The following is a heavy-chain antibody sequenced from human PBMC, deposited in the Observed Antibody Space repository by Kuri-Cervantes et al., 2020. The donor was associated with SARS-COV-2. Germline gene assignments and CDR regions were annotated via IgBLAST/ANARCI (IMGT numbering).Heavy chain of an antibody. CDR3: ARDVGTTSRFDY. Sequence: SETLSLTCTVSGGSVNFISYYWSWIRQPPGKGLEWIGHTYNNGIITNYNPSLKSRVTISVDTSKNQFFLRLTSVTAADTAVYYCARDVGTTSRFDYWGQGALVTCSS. J-gene: IGHJ4*02. CDR1: GGSVNFISYY. CDR2: TYNNGIIT. D-gene: IGHD1-26*01. V-gene: IGHV4-61*01.